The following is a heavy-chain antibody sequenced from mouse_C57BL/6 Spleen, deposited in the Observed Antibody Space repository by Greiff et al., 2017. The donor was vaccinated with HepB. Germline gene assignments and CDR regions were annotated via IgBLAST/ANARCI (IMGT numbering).Heavy chain of an antibody. Sequence: VKLQQSGAELARPGASVKMSCKASGYTFTSYTMHWVKQRPGQGLEWIGYINPSSGYTKYNQKFKDKATLTADKSSSTAYMQLSSLTSEDSAVYYCASEKGDLAKDYWGQGTTLTVSS. J-gene: IGHJ2*01. CDR3: ASEKGDLAKDY. V-gene: IGHV1-4*01. CDR1: GYTFTSYT. CDR2: INPSSGYT.